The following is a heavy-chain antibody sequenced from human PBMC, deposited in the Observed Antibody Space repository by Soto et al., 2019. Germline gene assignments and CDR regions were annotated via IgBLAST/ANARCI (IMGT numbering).Heavy chain of an antibody. CDR2: INAGNGNT. V-gene: IGHV1-3*01. CDR3: ARDGVSSTEYTWNYGTYFDY. Sequence: ASVKVSCKASGYTFTSYAMHWVRQAPGQRLEWMGWINAGNGNTKYSQKFQGRVTITRDTSASTAYMELSGLRSEDTAVYYCARDGVSSTEYTWNYGTYFDYWGQGDLVTVSS. CDR1: GYTFTSYA. J-gene: IGHJ4*02. D-gene: IGHD1-7*01.